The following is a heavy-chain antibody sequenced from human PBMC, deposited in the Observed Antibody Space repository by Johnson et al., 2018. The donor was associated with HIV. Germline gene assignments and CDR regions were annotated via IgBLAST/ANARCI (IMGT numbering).Heavy chain of an antibody. CDR3: ARAYSYGVFDI. J-gene: IGHJ3*02. Sequence: QVQLVESGGGVVQPGRSLRLSCAASGFTFSSYGMHWVRQAPGKGLEWVAVISYDGSNKYYADSVKGRFTISRDNSKNTLYLQMNSLRVDDTAVYFCARAYSYGVFDIWGQGTMVTVSS. V-gene: IGHV3-30*19. CDR2: ISYDGSNK. CDR1: GFTFSSYG. D-gene: IGHD5-18*01.